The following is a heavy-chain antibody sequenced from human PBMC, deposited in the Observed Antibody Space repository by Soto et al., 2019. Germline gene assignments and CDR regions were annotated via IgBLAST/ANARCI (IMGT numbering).Heavy chain of an antibody. CDR1: GGSFSGYY. J-gene: IGHJ6*02. CDR2: INHSGST. D-gene: IGHD3-9*01. CDR3: ARVRILTGSSGMDV. Sequence: ASETLSLTCAVYGGSFSGYYWSWIRQPPGKGLEWIGEINHSGSTNYNPSLKSRVTISVDTSKNQFSLKLSSVTAADTAVYYCARVRILTGSSGMDVWGQGTTVTVSS. V-gene: IGHV4-34*01.